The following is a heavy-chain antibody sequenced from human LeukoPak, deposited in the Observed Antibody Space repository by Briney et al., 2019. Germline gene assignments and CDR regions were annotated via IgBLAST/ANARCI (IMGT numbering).Heavy chain of an antibody. CDR3: TRRTHSSSFVDP. V-gene: IGHV4-39*01. Sequence: PSETLSLTCTVSGGSISSSDYYWAWIRQPPGKGLEWIGNIYFSGITSYNPPLESRVTISLDKSRNQFSLNLSSVTAADAAVYYCTRRTHSSSFVDPWGQGTLVTVSS. J-gene: IGHJ5*02. CDR2: IYFSGIT. D-gene: IGHD6-13*01. CDR1: GGSISSSDYY.